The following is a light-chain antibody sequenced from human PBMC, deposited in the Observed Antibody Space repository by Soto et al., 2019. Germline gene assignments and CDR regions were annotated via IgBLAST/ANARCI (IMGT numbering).Light chain of an antibody. CDR3: HSRA. Sequence: ITMTQSPSTLSAFIGDRGTITCRASQSINKWLAWHQQNPGQAPKLLIYDASSLQSGVPPRFSGSGSGTEFALTINRLQPEDFATYFCHSRAFGQGTRLKIK. CDR2: DAS. V-gene: IGKV1-5*01. CDR1: QSINKW. J-gene: IGKJ5*01.